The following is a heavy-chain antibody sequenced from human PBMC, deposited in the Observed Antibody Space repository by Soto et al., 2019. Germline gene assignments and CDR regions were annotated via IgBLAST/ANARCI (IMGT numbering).Heavy chain of an antibody. V-gene: IGHV1-18*01. CDR3: ARDPTYYDSSGYYSLDAFDI. Sequence: QVQLVQSGAEVKKPGASVKVSCKASGYTFTSYGISWVRQAPGQGLEWMGWISAYNGNTNYAQKLQGRVTMTTDTSTSEAYMELRSLRSDDTAVYYCARDPTYYDSSGYYSLDAFDIWGQGTMVTVSS. CDR2: ISAYNGNT. D-gene: IGHD3-22*01. J-gene: IGHJ3*02. CDR1: GYTFTSYG.